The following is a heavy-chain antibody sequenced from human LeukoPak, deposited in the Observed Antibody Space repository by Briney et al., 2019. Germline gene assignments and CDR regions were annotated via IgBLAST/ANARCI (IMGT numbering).Heavy chain of an antibody. D-gene: IGHD6-6*01. V-gene: IGHV1-2*04. CDR3: ASEPYKYSSSSYY. Sequence: ASVKVSCKASGYTFTGYYMHWVRQAPGQGLEWMGWINPNSGGTNYAQKFQGWVTMTRDTSISTAYMELSRLRSDDTAVYYCASEPYKYSSSSYYWGQGTLVTVSS. CDR2: INPNSGGT. J-gene: IGHJ4*02. CDR1: GYTFTGYY.